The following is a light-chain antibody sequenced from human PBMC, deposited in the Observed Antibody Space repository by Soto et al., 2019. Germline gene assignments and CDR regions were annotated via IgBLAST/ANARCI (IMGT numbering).Light chain of an antibody. V-gene: IGKV1-5*03. J-gene: IGKJ2*01. CDR3: QHYNSFPYT. Sequence: DIQMTQSPSPLSASVGDRVTITCRASESISLWLAWFQQKPGKAPKLLIYKASTLASEVPSRFSGSGSGTEFTLTIRSLQPDDFAIYYCQHYNSFPYTFGQGTKVDI. CDR1: ESISLW. CDR2: KAS.